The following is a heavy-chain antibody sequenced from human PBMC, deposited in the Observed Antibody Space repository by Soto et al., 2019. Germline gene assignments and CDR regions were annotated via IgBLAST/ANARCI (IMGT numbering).Heavy chain of an antibody. V-gene: IGHV3-74*01. CDR1: AFTFSSYW. J-gene: IGHJ6*02. D-gene: IGHD2-21*01. CDR3: ARRDQIAYYYGMDV. Sequence: EVQLVESGGGLVQPGGSLRLSCAASAFTFSSYWMNWVRQAPGKGPVWASRINSDGSITGYADSVKGRFTISRDNAKNTLYLQMNSLSAEDTAVYYCARRDQIAYYYGMDVWGQGTTVTVSS. CDR2: INSDGSIT.